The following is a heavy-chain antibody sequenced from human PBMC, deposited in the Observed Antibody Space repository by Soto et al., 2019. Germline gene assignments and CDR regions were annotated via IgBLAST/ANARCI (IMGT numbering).Heavy chain of an antibody. Sequence: VGSLRLSCAASGFTFSRFDLHWVRQVTGKRLEWVSGIGTSGDPYYAVSVKGRFTVSRDNAKNSIFLEMNSLRAGDTAVYFCARAVPGYGGYYFDYWGQGALVTVSS. J-gene: IGHJ4*02. V-gene: IGHV3-13*05. CDR1: GFTFSRFD. CDR3: ARAVPGYGGYYFDY. D-gene: IGHD4-17*01. CDR2: IGTSGDP.